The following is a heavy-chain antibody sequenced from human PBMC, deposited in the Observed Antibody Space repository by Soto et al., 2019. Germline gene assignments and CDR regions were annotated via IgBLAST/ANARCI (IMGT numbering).Heavy chain of an antibody. V-gene: IGHV4-4*02. CDR3: VRVAPDYSGSGYWYFDL. Sequence: QVQLQESGPGLVKPSGTLSVTCAVSGGSVSDDNWWAWVRQAPGKGLEWIGEIFHSGRTNYNPSLQSRVTLSLDNSANHRSLRLRSVTAADTAVYYCVRVAPDYSGSGYWYFDLWGRGTLVAVSS. J-gene: IGHJ2*01. D-gene: IGHD3-10*01. CDR2: IFHSGRT. CDR1: GGSVSDDNW.